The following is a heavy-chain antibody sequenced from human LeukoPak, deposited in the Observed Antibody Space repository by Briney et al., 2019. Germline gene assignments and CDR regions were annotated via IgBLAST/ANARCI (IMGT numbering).Heavy chain of an antibody. Sequence: GGSLRLSCAASGFTFSNCAMSWVRQAPGKGLEWVSPMSGVCDSTYDADSIKGRFTISRDNSKDTVYLQMNSLKAEETALYYCAKESNFWSGYPFDAFDIWGRGTMVTVSS. J-gene: IGHJ3*02. CDR3: AKESNFWSGYPFDAFDI. V-gene: IGHV3-23*01. D-gene: IGHD3-3*01. CDR2: MSGVCDST. CDR1: GFTFSNCA.